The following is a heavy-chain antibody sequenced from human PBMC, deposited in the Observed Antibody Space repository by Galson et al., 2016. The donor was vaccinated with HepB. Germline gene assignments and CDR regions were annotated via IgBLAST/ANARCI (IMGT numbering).Heavy chain of an antibody. CDR1: GFTFSYYY. CDR2: ISGDGRTI. J-gene: IGHJ6*02. CDR3: ARVLFGSGSYWCLDV. Sequence: SLRLSCAASGFTFSYYYMSWIRQAPGKGLEWVSYISGDGRTINYADSVKGRFTISRGNAKNSLYLHMNSLTGEDTAVYYCARVLFGSGSYWCLDVWGQGTTVTVSS. D-gene: IGHD3-10*01. V-gene: IGHV3-11*01.